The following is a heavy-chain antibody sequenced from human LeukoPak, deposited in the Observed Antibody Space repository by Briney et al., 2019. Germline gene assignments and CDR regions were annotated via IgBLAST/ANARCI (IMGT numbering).Heavy chain of an antibody. CDR3: ARGLSGQYQLLLRQDNWFDP. CDR2: IGHSGST. Sequence: SETLSLTCAVYGGSFSGFYWSFIRQSPGKGLEWIGEIGHSGSTNYNPSLNSRVTMSVDTSKNQFSLKLSSVPAADTAVYYCARGLSGQYQLLLRQDNWFDPWGQGTLVTVSS. J-gene: IGHJ5*02. V-gene: IGHV4-34*01. D-gene: IGHD2-2*01. CDR1: GGSFSGFY.